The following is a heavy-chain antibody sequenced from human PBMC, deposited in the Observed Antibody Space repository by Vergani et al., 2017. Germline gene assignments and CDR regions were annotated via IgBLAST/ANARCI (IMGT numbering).Heavy chain of an antibody. V-gene: IGHV4-59*11. D-gene: IGHD2-2*01. Sequence: QVQLQESGPGLVKPSETLSLTCTVSGGSISSHYWSWIRQPPGKGLEWIGYIYYSGSTNYNPSLKSRVTISVDTSKNQFSLKLSSVTAADTAVYYCARGYCSSTSCYAGLDAFDIWGQGTMVTVSS. CDR2: IYYSGST. CDR1: GGSISSHY. CDR3: ARGYCSSTSCYAGLDAFDI. J-gene: IGHJ3*02.